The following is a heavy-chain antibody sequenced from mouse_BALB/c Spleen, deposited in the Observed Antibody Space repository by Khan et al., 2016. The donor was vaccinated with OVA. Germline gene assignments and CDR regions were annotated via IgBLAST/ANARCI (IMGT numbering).Heavy chain of an antibody. Sequence: EVELVESGGDLVKPGGSLKLSCAASGFTFSTYAMSWVRQTPDKRLEWVATINTGGDYIYYPDSVKGRFTISRDNAKNTLYLQMSSLRSEDTAMYYCARHNYGPFAYWGQGTLVTVPA. CDR3: ARHNYGPFAY. J-gene: IGHJ3*01. V-gene: IGHV5-6*01. D-gene: IGHD1-1*01. CDR1: GFTFSTYA. CDR2: INTGGDYI.